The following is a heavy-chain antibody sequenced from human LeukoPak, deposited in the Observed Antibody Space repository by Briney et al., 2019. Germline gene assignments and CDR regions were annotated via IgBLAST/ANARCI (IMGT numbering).Heavy chain of an antibody. Sequence: PSETLSLTCAVYGGSFSGYYWSWIRQPPGKGLEWIGEINHSGSTNYNPSLKSRVTISVDTSKNQFSLKLSSVTAADTAVYYCARIWRITGYYYYGMDVWGQGTTVTVSS. CDR2: INHSGST. V-gene: IGHV4-34*01. J-gene: IGHJ6*02. CDR3: ARIWRITGYYYYGMDV. CDR1: GGSFSGYY. D-gene: IGHD3-16*01.